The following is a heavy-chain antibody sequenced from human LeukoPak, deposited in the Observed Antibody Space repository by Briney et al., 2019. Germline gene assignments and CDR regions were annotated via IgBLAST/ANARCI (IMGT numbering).Heavy chain of an antibody. J-gene: IGHJ4*02. Sequence: GGSLRLSCAASGFTFDDYGMSWVRQAPGKGLEWVSGINWNGGSTGYADSVKGRFTISRDNAKNSLYLQMNSLRAEDTALYYCARGPGYYDSSCYYGDYWGQGTLVTVSS. D-gene: IGHD3-22*01. V-gene: IGHV3-20*04. CDR1: GFTFDDYG. CDR3: ARGPGYYDSSCYYGDY. CDR2: INWNGGST.